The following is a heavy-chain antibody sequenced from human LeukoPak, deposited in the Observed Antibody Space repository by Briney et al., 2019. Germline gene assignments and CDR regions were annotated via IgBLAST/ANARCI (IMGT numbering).Heavy chain of an antibody. Sequence: GGSLRLSCAASGFTFNYYWMNWVRQAPGKGLEWVANIKQGGSEIYYVDSVKGRFTISRDNAKNSLYLQMNSLRAEDTAVYYCAKSSPWGVAAAGTNFDYWGQGTLVTVSS. CDR1: GFTFNYYW. J-gene: IGHJ4*02. CDR3: AKSSPWGVAAAGTNFDY. V-gene: IGHV3-7*03. D-gene: IGHD6-13*01. CDR2: IKQGGSEI.